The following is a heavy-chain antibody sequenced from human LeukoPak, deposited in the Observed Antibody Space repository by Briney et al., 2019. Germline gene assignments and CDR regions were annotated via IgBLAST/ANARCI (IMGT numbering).Heavy chain of an antibody. J-gene: IGHJ4*02. Sequence: GRSLRLSCAASGFTFSSFGMHWVRQAPGKGLERVAVISYDGSNKYYADSVKGRFTISRGNSRNTLFLQMNSLRAEDTAVYYCAKDRSEVTGRFDYWGRGTLVTVSS. CDR3: AKDRSEVTGRFDY. V-gene: IGHV3-30*18. CDR1: GFTFSSFG. CDR2: ISYDGSNK. D-gene: IGHD2-21*02.